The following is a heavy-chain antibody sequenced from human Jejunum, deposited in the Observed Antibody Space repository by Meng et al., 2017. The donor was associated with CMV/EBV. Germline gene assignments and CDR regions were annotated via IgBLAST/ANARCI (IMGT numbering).Heavy chain of an antibody. J-gene: IGHJ4*02. CDR1: GYTFSGYY. V-gene: IGHV1-2*02. CDR2: INPNSGDT. Sequence: KASGYTFSGYYIHGVRQAPGQGLEWMGWINPNSGDTNYPQKFQGRVTMTRDTPTSTAYLDLSRLRSDDTAVYYCARGLALAPIDYWGQGTLVTVSS. CDR3: ARGLALAPIDY. D-gene: IGHD6-19*01.